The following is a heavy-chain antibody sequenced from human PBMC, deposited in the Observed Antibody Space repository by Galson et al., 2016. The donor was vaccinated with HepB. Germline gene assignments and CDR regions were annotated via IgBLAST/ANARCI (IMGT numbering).Heavy chain of an antibody. CDR2: VDATNSYT. D-gene: IGHD7-27*01. V-gene: IGHV5-10-1*01. CDR1: GATVTNSW. CDR3: AETVLTAVGDWFDP. Sequence: QSGAEVKKPGESLRISCYLSGATVTNSWISWVRQVPGKGLEWMGRVDATNSYTFYSPSFQGHVTTSADKSINTAYLQWSSLKPSDTAIYFCAETVLTAVGDWFDPWGQGTLVTVSS. J-gene: IGHJ5*02.